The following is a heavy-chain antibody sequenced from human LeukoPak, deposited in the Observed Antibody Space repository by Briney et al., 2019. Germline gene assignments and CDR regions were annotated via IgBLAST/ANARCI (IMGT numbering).Heavy chain of an antibody. Sequence: SETLSLTCAVYGGSFSGYYWSWIRQPPGKGLEWIGEINHRGSTNYNPSLKSRVTISVDTSKNQFSLKLSSVTAADTAVYYCARDCSGGSCGFDYWGQGTLVTVSS. V-gene: IGHV4-34*01. D-gene: IGHD2-15*01. CDR3: ARDCSGGSCGFDY. CDR1: GGSFSGYY. CDR2: INHRGST. J-gene: IGHJ4*02.